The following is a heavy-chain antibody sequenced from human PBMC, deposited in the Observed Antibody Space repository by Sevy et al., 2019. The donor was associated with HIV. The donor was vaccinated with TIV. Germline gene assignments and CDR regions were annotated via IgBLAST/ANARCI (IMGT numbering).Heavy chain of an antibody. CDR3: GRPLRPSGDVTLGYYYGVDV. J-gene: IGHJ6*02. V-gene: IGHV1-69*05. CDR2: ITPSFGTS. Sequence: ASVKVSCKASGGLFNSYGISWVRQAPGRGLEWMGGITPSFGTSTYAQRFQERLTVTTDESTNTVYMELSSLRSDDTAVYYCGRPLRPSGDVTLGYYYGVDVWGQGTTVTVSS. D-gene: IGHD7-27*01. CDR1: GGLFNSYG.